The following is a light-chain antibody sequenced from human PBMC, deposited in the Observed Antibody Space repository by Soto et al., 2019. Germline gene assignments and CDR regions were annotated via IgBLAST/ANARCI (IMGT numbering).Light chain of an antibody. CDR3: RQTAGSLTWT. J-gene: IGKJ1*01. CDR1: QSITYR. CDR2: DTS. Sequence: DIQLTQSPSSLSASVGDSVTITCRASQSITYRLNWYQQKPGKAPKVLIYDTSNLQSGVPPRFSGSGSGTDFALTISSLQPEDFATYYCRQTAGSLTWTFGQGTRVEAK. V-gene: IGKV1-39*01.